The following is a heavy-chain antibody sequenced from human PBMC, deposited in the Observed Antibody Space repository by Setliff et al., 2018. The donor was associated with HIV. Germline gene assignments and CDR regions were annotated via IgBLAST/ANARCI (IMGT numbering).Heavy chain of an antibody. CDR1: DFSIGATSYY. CDR3: ARLGYYNLWSGYWTDT. Sequence: SETLSLTCNVLDFSIGATSYYWGWIRQPPGKGLQWIGSVYYNGDTKYNPSLKSRLVISVDKTKSQFSLMLNSLTVADTAVYYCARLGYYNLWSGYWTDTWGQGKSVAVSS. V-gene: IGHV4-39*01. CDR2: VYYNGDT. D-gene: IGHD3-3*01. J-gene: IGHJ4*02.